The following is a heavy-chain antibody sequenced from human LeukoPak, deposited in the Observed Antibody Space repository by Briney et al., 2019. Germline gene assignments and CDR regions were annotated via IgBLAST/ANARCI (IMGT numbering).Heavy chain of an antibody. CDR3: ASYPRSIPTPPFDY. V-gene: IGHV1-2*02. CDR2: INPNNGDT. CDR1: GYTFTAQY. Sequence: ASVKVSCKASGYTFTAQYMHWVRQAPGQGLEWMGWINPNNGDTKYAQSFLGRVTMTRDTSTTTAYMELSSLRSDDAAVYFCASYPRSIPTPPFDYWGQGTLVTVSS. J-gene: IGHJ4*02. D-gene: IGHD2-21*01.